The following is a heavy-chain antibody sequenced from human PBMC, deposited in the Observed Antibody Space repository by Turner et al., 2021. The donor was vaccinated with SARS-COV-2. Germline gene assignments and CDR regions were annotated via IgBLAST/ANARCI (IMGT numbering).Heavy chain of an antibody. CDR2: IIPILGIA. V-gene: IGHV1-69*10. J-gene: IGHJ3*02. CDR3: ARDHPYYYDRSGLQSGSFDI. D-gene: IGHD3-22*01. Sequence: QVQLVQSGAEVKKPGSSVMVSCKTSGGTFSSYAISWVRQAPGQGLEWMGVIIPILGIANYAQKFQGRVTITADKSTTTAYMELSSLRSEDTAVYYCARDHPYYYDRSGLQSGSFDIWGQGTMVTVSS. CDR1: GGTFSSYA.